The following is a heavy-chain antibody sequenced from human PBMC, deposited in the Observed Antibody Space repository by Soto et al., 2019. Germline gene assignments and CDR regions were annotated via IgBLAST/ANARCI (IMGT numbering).Heavy chain of an antibody. J-gene: IGHJ6*02. CDR1: GFTFSSYG. CDR3: AKEDYDILTGYLGHYYYGMDV. D-gene: IGHD3-9*01. V-gene: IGHV3-33*06. CDR2: IWYDGSNK. Sequence: PGGSLRLSCAASGFTFSSYGMHWVRQVPGKGLEWVAVIWYDGSNKYYADSVKGRFTISRDNSKNTLYLQMNSLRAEDTAVYYCAKEDYDILTGYLGHYYYGMDVWGQGTTVTVSS.